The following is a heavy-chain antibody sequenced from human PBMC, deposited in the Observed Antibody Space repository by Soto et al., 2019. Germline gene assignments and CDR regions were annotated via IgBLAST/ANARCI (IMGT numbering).Heavy chain of an antibody. CDR3: ARLSSYGSGSYHWYYYYYYMDV. CDR1: GYSFTSYW. CDR2: IYAGDSDT. J-gene: IGHJ6*03. D-gene: IGHD3-10*01. Sequence: GESLKISCKGSGYSFTSYWIGWVRQMPGKGLEWMGIIYAGDSDTRYSPSFQGQVTISADKSISTAYLQWSSLKASDTAMYYCARLSSYGSGSYHWYYYYYYMDVWGKGTTVTVSS. V-gene: IGHV5-51*01.